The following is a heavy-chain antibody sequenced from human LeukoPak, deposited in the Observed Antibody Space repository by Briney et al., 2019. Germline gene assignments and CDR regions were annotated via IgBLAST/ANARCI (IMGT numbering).Heavy chain of an antibody. CDR3: ARDPYSGAYGDTYYYYMDV. D-gene: IGHD1-26*01. J-gene: IGHJ6*03. CDR2: IRYDGSNQ. V-gene: IGHV3-30*02. Sequence: PGGSLRLSCAGSGFSFSNYAMHWVRQAPGKGLEWVAFIRYDGSNQFYADSVKGRFTISRDNARNSLYLQMNSLRAEDTAVYYCARDPYSGAYGDTYYYYMDVWGKGTTVTISS. CDR1: GFSFSNYA.